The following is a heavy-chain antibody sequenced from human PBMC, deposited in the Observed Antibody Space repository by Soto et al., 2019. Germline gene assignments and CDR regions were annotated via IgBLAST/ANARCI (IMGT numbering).Heavy chain of an antibody. D-gene: IGHD3-9*01. CDR1: GFSLSTSGVG. J-gene: IGHJ4*02. CDR2: IYWDDSK. V-gene: IGHV2-5*02. CDR3: ANTGPEDWPLDY. Sequence: QITLKESGPTLVRPTQTLTLTCAFSGFSLSTSGVGVGWIRQSPGKALERLAVIYWDDSKHYSTSLRSRLTITKDTPKNQVVLTMTNMDPVDTGTYYCANTGPEDWPLDYWGQGTLVTVPS.